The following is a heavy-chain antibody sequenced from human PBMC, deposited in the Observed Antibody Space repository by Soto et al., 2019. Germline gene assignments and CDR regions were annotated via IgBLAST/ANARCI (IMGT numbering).Heavy chain of an antibody. V-gene: IGHV3-48*02. Sequence: EVQLVESGGGLVQPGGSLRLSCAASGFTFSWYSMNWVRQAPGKGLEWVSYISSSSSTIYYADSVKGRFTISRDNAKNSLFLQMNSLRDEDTAVYYCARDQFTVTTFVGFDPWGQGTLVTVSS. J-gene: IGHJ5*02. CDR1: GFTFSWYS. D-gene: IGHD4-17*01. CDR2: ISSSSSTI. CDR3: ARDQFTVTTFVGFDP.